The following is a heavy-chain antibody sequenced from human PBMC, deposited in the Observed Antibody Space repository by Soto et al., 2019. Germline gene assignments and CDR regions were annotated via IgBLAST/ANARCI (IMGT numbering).Heavy chain of an antibody. CDR3: ARGYDILTGHSDY. V-gene: IGHV3-64*01. J-gene: IGHJ4*02. CDR2: INSNGGST. Sequence: HPGGSLRLSCAASGFTFSSYSMHWVRQAPGKGLEYVSAINSNGGSTYYANSVKGRFTISRDNSKNTLYLQMGSLRAEDMAVYYCARGYDILTGHSDYWGQGTLATVSS. D-gene: IGHD3-9*01. CDR1: GFTFSSYS.